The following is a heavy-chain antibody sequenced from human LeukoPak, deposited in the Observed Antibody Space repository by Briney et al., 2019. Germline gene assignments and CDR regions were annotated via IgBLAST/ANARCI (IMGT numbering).Heavy chain of an antibody. J-gene: IGHJ4*02. D-gene: IGHD6-13*01. CDR1: GFTFSNVW. Sequence: GWSLRLSCAASGFTFSNVWMSWVRQAPGEGLGWVGRIKSKTDGGTTDYAAPVKGRFTISRDDSKNTLFLQMNGLKIEDTAVYYCTTVSREDSSSDYWGQGTLVTVSS. CDR2: IKSKTDGGTT. CDR3: TTVSREDSSSDY. V-gene: IGHV3-15*01.